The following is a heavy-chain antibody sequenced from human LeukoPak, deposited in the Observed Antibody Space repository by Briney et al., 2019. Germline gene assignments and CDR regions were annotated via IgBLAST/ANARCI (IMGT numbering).Heavy chain of an antibody. CDR3: AKGLQRTPYYYYGMDV. CDR1: GFTFSTYS. V-gene: IGHV3-30-3*01. CDR2: ISYDGSNR. D-gene: IGHD2-2*01. J-gene: IGHJ6*02. Sequence: PGGSLRLSCAASGFTFSTYSMHWVRQAPDKGLEWVAIISYDGSNRYYADSVKGRFTISRDTPKNTLYLQMNSLRVEDTAVYYCAKGLQRTPYYYYGMDVWGQGTTVTVSS.